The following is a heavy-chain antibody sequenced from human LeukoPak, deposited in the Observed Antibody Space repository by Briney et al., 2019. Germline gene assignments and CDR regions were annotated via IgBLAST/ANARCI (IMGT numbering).Heavy chain of an antibody. CDR1: GGAFSDYA. V-gene: IGHV1-69*04. CDR3: ASNGIAAGGARAFDI. J-gene: IGHJ3*02. CDR2: IIPFVDIP. Sequence: ASVKVSCKASGGAFSDYAITWVRQAPGQGLEWMGRIIPFVDIPYYAQKFQGRVTITADKSTSTVYMELSSLKSEDTAVYYCASNGIAAGGARAFDIWGQGTMVTVSS. D-gene: IGHD6-13*01.